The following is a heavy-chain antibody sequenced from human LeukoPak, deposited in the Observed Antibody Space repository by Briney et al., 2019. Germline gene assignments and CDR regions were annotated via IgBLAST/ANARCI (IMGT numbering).Heavy chain of an antibody. J-gene: IGHJ5*02. Sequence: ASVKVSCKASKYTLTNYYIHWVRQAPGQGLEWMGLINPSGSSTSYAQRFQGRVTMTRDTSTSTVYMELSSLRSEDTAVYYCARVALNWSFDPWGQGTLVTVSS. V-gene: IGHV1-46*03. CDR3: ARVALNWSFDP. CDR2: INPSGSST. CDR1: KYTLTNYY. D-gene: IGHD1-20*01.